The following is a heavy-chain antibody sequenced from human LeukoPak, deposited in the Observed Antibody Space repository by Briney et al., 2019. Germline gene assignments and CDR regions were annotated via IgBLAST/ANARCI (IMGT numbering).Heavy chain of an antibody. CDR3: ARTGWIEHFDY. V-gene: IGHV3-7*01. D-gene: IGHD6-19*01. Sequence: PGGSLRLSCAASGFTFSSYWMSWVRQAPGKGLEWVGNIKQDGSEQNYVDSVKGRFTISRDNAKNSLYLEMNSLRAEDTAVYYCARTGWIEHFDYWGQGTLVTVSS. CDR2: IKQDGSEQ. CDR1: GFTFSSYW. J-gene: IGHJ4*02.